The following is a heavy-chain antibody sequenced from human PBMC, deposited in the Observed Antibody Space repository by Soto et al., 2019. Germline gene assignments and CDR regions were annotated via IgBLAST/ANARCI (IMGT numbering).Heavy chain of an antibody. CDR1: GGSISSSSYY. CDR3: ASSADVDDYYFDY. Sequence: SETLSLTCTVSGGSISSSSYYWGWIRQPPGKGLEWIGSIYYSGSTYHNPSLKSRVTISVDTSKNQFSLKLSSVTAADTAVYYCASSADVDDYYFDYWGQGTLVTVSS. CDR2: IYYSGST. D-gene: IGHD1-1*01. J-gene: IGHJ4*02. V-gene: IGHV4-39*07.